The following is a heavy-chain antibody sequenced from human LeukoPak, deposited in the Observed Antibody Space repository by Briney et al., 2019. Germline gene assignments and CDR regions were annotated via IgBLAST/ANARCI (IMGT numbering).Heavy chain of an antibody. CDR3: ARLHCTTGRYVDY. D-gene: IGHD2-8*01. J-gene: IGHJ4*02. V-gene: IGHV6-1*01. CDR2: TYRRSKWSN. Sequence: SQTLSLTCAISGDSVSSNSAAWNWIRQSPSRGLEWLGRTYRRSKWSNDYAPSVKSRIIINPDTSKNQFSLQLNSVTPEDTAVYYWARLHCTTGRYVDYWGQGTLVTVSS. CDR1: GDSVSSNSAA.